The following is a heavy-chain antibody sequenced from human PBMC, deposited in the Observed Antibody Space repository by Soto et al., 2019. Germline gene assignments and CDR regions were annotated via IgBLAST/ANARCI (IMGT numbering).Heavy chain of an antibody. V-gene: IGHV5-10-1*01. CDR1: GYSFTSYW. J-gene: IGHJ3*02. CDR2: IDPSDSYT. Sequence: LGESLQISCKGSGYSFTSYWNSWVRQMPRKGLEWMGRIDPSDSYTNYSPSFQGHVTISADKSISTAYLQWSSLKASDTAMYYCATTMIVVVTGNDAFDIWGQGTMVTVSS. D-gene: IGHD3-22*01. CDR3: ATTMIVVVTGNDAFDI.